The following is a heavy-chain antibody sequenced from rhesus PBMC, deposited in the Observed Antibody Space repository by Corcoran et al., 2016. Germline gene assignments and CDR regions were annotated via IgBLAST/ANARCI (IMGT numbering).Heavy chain of an antibody. CDR2: IYGSGGGT. J-gene: IGHJ2*01. Sequence: QVQLQESGPGVVKPSETLSLTCAVSGGSISDDYYWSWIRQHPGTGLEWIGYIYGSGGGTNYNPSLKNRVTISIDTSKNQFSLKLSSVTAADTAVYYCARGYYSGSYYDRYFDLWGPGTPITSSS. CDR1: GGSISDDYY. V-gene: IGHV4-106*01. D-gene: IGHD3-16*01. CDR3: ARGYYSGSYYDRYFDL.